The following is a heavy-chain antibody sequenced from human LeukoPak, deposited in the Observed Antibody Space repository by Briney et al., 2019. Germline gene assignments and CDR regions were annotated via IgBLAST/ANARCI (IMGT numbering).Heavy chain of an antibody. V-gene: IGHV1-3*01. CDR3: ARDSGSGNNDY. D-gene: IGHD1-26*01. CDR1: GYTFTSYA. Sequence: ASVKVSCKASGYTFTSYAIHWVRQAPGQRLEWMGGISAGNGNTKYSQNFQGRVTFISNPSATTAFMELSSLRSEDAAVYYCARDSGSGNNDYWRQGTLVTVSS. J-gene: IGHJ4*02. CDR2: ISAGNGNT.